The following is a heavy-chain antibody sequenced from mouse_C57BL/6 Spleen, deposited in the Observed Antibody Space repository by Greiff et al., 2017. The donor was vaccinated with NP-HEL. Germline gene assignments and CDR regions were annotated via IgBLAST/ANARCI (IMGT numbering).Heavy chain of an antibody. CDR2: ISYSGST. CDR1: GYSITSGYD. J-gene: IGHJ3*01. Sequence: VQLKQSGPGMVKPSQSLSLTCTVTGYSITSGYDWHWIRHFPGNKLEWMGYISYSGSTNYNPSLKSRISITHDTSKNHFFLKLNSVTTEDTATYYCAGGDYDGAWFAYWGQGTLVTVSA. D-gene: IGHD2-4*01. V-gene: IGHV3-1*01. CDR3: AGGDYDGAWFAY.